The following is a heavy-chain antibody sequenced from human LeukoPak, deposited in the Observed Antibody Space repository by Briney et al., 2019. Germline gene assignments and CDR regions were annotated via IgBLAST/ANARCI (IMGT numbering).Heavy chain of an antibody. J-gene: IGHJ5*02. CDR1: GFTFSSYG. D-gene: IGHD4-17*01. Sequence: RSLRLSCAASGFTFSSYGMHWVRQAPGKGLEWVAVIWYDGSNKYYADSVKGRFTISRDNSKNTLYLQMNSLRAEDTAVYYCARDNYGDYRYNWFDPWGQGTLVTVSS. CDR3: ARDNYGDYRYNWFDP. CDR2: IWYDGSNK. V-gene: IGHV3-33*01.